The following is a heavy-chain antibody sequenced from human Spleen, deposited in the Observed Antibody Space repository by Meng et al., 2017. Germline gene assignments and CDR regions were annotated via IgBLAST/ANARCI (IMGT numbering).Heavy chain of an antibody. CDR2: ISSSGSTI. J-gene: IGHJ3*02. D-gene: IGHD2-15*01. CDR1: GLTFSSYE. CDR3: ARDHCSGGSCYLSAFDI. Sequence: GGSLRLSCAASGLTFSSYEMNWVRQAPGKGLEWISYISSSGSTIHYADSVKGRFTISRDNARNSLYLQMNSLRAEDTALYYCARDHCSGGSCYLSAFDIWGQGTMVTVSS. V-gene: IGHV3-48*03.